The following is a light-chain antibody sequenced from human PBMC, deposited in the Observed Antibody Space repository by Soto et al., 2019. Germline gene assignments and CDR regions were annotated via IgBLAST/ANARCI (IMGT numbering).Light chain of an antibody. CDR1: SSDVGGYNY. Sequence: QSVLTQPASVSGSPGQSITISCTGTSSDVGGYNYVSWYQQHPGKAPKLMIYDVTNRPSGVSNRFSGSKSGNTASLTIFGLQAEDEADYYCSSYTSSSTPGVFGAGTKVTVL. CDR2: DVT. J-gene: IGLJ1*01. CDR3: SSYTSSSTPGV. V-gene: IGLV2-14*01.